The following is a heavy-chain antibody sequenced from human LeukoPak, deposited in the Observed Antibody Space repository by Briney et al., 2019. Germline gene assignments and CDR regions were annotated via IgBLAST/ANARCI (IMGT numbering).Heavy chain of an antibody. CDR1: GFTFSDYY. J-gene: IGHJ4*02. Sequence: GGSLRLSCAASGFTFSDYYMTWIRQAPGKGLEWVSHISSSGKTIYYADSVKGRFAISRDNSKNTLYLQMNSLRAEDTAVYYCAKVTYGSGTYGAFDSWGQGTLVTVSS. D-gene: IGHD3-10*01. V-gene: IGHV3-11*01. CDR2: ISSSGKTI. CDR3: AKVTYGSGTYGAFDS.